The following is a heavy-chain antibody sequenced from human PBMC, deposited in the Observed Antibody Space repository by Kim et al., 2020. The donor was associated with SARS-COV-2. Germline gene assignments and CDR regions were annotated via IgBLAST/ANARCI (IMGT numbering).Heavy chain of an antibody. D-gene: IGHD3-10*01. J-gene: IGHJ5*02. CDR3: ARVAPWTMVRGRRFDP. Sequence: SETLSLTCAVYGGSFSGYYWSWIRQPPGKGLEWIGEINHSGSTNYNPSLKSRVTISVDTSKNQFSLKLSSVTAADTAVYYCARVAPWTMVRGRRFDPWG. CDR1: GGSFSGYY. V-gene: IGHV4-34*01. CDR2: INHSGST.